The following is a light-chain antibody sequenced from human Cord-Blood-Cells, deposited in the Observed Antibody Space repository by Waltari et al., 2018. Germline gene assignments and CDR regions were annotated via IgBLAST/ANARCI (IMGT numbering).Light chain of an antibody. V-gene: IGKV1-27*01. CDR1: QGISNY. CDR2: AAS. CDR3: QKYNSAPYT. J-gene: IGKJ2*01. Sequence: DIQMTQSPSSLSASVADRVTITCRASQGISNYLALYQQKPGKVPNLLIYAASTLQSGVPSRFSGSGSGTDFTLTISSLQPEDVATYYCQKYNSAPYTFGQGTKLEIK.